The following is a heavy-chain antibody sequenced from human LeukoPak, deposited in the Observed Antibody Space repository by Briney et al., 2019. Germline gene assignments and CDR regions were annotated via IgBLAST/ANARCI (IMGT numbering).Heavy chain of an antibody. CDR3: ARGYSGYDDAFDI. CDR1: GGSISSGDYY. D-gene: IGHD5-12*01. CDR2: IYYSGST. J-gene: IGHJ3*02. Sequence: SETLSLTCTVSGGSISSGDYYWSWIRQPPGKGLEWIGYIYYSGSTYYNPSLKSRVTISVDTSKNQFSLKLSSVTAADTAVYYCARGYSGYDDAFDIWGQGTMVTVSS. V-gene: IGHV4-30-4*01.